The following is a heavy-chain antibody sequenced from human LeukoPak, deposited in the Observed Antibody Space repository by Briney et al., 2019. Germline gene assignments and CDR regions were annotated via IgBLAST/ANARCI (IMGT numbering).Heavy chain of an antibody. Sequence: PSQTLSLTCTVSGGSISSGGYYWSWIRQHPGKGLEWIGYIYYSGSTYYNPSLKSRVTISVDTSKNQFSLKLSSVTAADTAVYYCARDWYSSGWSGWFDPWGQGTLVTVSS. V-gene: IGHV4-31*03. CDR1: GGSISSGGYY. D-gene: IGHD6-19*01. CDR2: IYYSGST. CDR3: ARDWYSSGWSGWFDP. J-gene: IGHJ5*02.